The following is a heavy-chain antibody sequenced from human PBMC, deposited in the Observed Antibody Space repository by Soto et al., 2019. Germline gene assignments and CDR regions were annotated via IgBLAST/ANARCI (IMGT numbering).Heavy chain of an antibody. Sequence: PSETLSLTCTVSGGSISSYYWSWIRQPPGKGLEWIGYIYYSGSTNYNPSLKSRVTISVDTSKNQFSLKLSSVTAADTAVYYCARVSRTSTPGPWFDPWGQGTLVTVSS. CDR2: IYYSGST. V-gene: IGHV4-59*01. D-gene: IGHD2-2*01. CDR1: GGSISSYY. CDR3: ARVSRTSTPGPWFDP. J-gene: IGHJ5*02.